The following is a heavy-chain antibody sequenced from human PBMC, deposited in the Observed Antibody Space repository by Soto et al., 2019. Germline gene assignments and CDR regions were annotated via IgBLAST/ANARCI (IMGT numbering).Heavy chain of an antibody. CDR2: IYSGGST. Sequence: PGGSLRLSCAASGFTVSSNYMSWVRQAPGKGLEWVSVIYSGGSTYYADSVKGRFTISRDNSKNTLYLQMNSLRAEDTAVYYCAREEGQWLVVSYYYYGMDVWGQGTTVTVSS. D-gene: IGHD6-19*01. V-gene: IGHV3-66*01. CDR1: GFTVSSNY. CDR3: AREEGQWLVVSYYYYGMDV. J-gene: IGHJ6*02.